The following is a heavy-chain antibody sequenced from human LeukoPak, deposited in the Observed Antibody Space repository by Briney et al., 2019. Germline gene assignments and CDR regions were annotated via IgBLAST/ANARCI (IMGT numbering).Heavy chain of an antibody. CDR2: IYYSGST. D-gene: IGHD2-2*01. J-gene: IGHJ5*02. CDR1: GGSFSGYY. V-gene: IGHV4-39*01. Sequence: SETLSLTCAVYGGSFSGYYWGWIRQPPGKGLEWIGSIYYSGSTYYNPPLKSRVTISVDTSKNQFSLKLSSVTAADTAVYYCARRSRDTKTFDPWGQGTLVTVSS. CDR3: ARRSRDTKTFDP.